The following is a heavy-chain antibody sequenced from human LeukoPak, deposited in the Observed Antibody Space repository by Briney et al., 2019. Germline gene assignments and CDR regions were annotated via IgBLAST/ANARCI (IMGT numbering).Heavy chain of an antibody. CDR3: ARDSGSSPLDY. D-gene: IGHD1-26*01. Sequence: GGSLRLSCAASGFTFSSYEMNWVRQAPGKGLEWVSYISSSGSTIYYADSVKGRFTISRDNARNSLYLQMNSLRAEDTAVYYCARDSGSSPLDYWDQGTLVTVSS. V-gene: IGHV3-48*03. CDR1: GFTFSSYE. CDR2: ISSSGSTI. J-gene: IGHJ4*02.